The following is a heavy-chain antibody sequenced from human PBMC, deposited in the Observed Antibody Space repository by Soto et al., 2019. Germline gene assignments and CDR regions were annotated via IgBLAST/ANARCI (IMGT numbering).Heavy chain of an antibody. Sequence: EVQLVESGGGLVQPGGSLRLSCAASGFTFSSYWMHWVRQAPGKGLVWVARIHDDGSITNYADSVKGRFTISRDNANNTLYLQMNSLRADDTAVYYCGEVPAAAAGVGIDPWGQGILFTVAS. CDR2: IHDDGSIT. CDR1: GFTFSSYW. CDR3: GEVPAAAAGVGIDP. J-gene: IGHJ5*02. D-gene: IGHD6-13*01. V-gene: IGHV3-74*01.